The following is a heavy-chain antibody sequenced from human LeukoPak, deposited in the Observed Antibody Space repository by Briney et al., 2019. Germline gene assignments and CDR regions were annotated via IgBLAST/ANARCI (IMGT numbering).Heavy chain of an antibody. CDR1: GFTFSGYG. CDR2: ISSGGTYI. D-gene: IGHD5-24*01. V-gene: IGHV3-21*01. CDR3: ARDWKNRDGYNPDY. Sequence: GGSLRLSCAASGFTFSGYGMNWVRQAPGKGLEWVSSISSGGTYIYYADSMKGRFTISRDNAKNSLYLQMNSLRADDTAVYYCARDWKNRDGYNPDYWGQGTLVTVSS. J-gene: IGHJ4*02.